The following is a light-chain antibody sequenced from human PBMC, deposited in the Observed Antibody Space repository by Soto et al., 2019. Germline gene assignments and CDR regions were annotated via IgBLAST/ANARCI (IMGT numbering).Light chain of an antibody. Sequence: QSALSHPRSASGSPGHSVTISCTGTSSDVGGYNYVSWYQQHPGKAPKLMIYEVSKRPSGVPDRFSGSKSGNTASLTVSGLQAEDEADYYCSSYAGSNNFVFGTGTKVTVL. CDR2: EVS. CDR3: SSYAGSNNFV. CDR1: SSDVGGYNY. J-gene: IGLJ1*01. V-gene: IGLV2-8*01.